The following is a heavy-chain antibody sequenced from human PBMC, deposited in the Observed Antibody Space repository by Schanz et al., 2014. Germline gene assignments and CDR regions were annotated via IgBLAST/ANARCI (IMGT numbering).Heavy chain of an antibody. V-gene: IGHV4-39*01. CDR1: GGSISSSSYF. Sequence: QLQLQESGPGLVKPSETLSLTCTVSGGSISSSSYFWGWIRQPPGKGLEWIGSIYHSGSTYNNPSLKSRVPRSVDTSKNQFSLKLYSVTAADTALYYCARHMGRLSSSRGNYFDYWGQGTLVTVSS. CDR3: ARHMGRLSSSRGNYFDY. CDR2: IYHSGST. J-gene: IGHJ4*02. D-gene: IGHD6-13*01.